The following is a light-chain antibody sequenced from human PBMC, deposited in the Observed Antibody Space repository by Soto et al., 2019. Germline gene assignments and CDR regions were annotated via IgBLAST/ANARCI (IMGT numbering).Light chain of an antibody. V-gene: IGLV1-40*01. CDR3: QSYDSGLSTSVV. CDR1: SSNIGAGYD. J-gene: IGLJ2*01. Sequence: QAVVTQPPSVSGAPGQRVTISCTGSSSNIGAGYDVHWYQHLPGTAPKLLIYGNTNRPSGVPDRFSGSKSGTSASLAITGLQAEDEADYYCQSYDSGLSTSVVFGGGTKLTVL. CDR2: GNT.